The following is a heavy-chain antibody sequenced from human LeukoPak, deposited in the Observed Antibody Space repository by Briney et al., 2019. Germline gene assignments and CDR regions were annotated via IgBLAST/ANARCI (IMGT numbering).Heavy chain of an antibody. J-gene: IGHJ5*02. CDR1: GYTCTSYG. CDR3: ARTRQYSSSWYCWFDP. V-gene: IGHV1-18*01. D-gene: IGHD6-13*01. Sequence: GASVKVSCKASGYTCTSYGISWVRQAPGQGLEWMGWISTYNGNTNYAQKLQGRVTMTTDTSTSTAYMELRSLRSDDTAVYYCARTRQYSSSWYCWFDPWGQGTLVTVSS. CDR2: ISTYNGNT.